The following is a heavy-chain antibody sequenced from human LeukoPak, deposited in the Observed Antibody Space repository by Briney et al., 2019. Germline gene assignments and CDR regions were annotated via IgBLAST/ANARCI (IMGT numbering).Heavy chain of an antibody. CDR2: INSDGSST. CDR3: ARDFYGSGRYPYYYYAMDV. D-gene: IGHD3-10*01. V-gene: IGHV3-74*01. Sequence: PGGSLRLSCAASGFTFSRYWMHWVRQAPGKGLVWVSRINSDGSSTSYADSVKGRFTISRDNAKNTLYLQMNSLRAEDTALYYCARDFYGSGRYPYYYYAMDVWGQGTTVTVSS. J-gene: IGHJ6*02. CDR1: GFTFSRYW.